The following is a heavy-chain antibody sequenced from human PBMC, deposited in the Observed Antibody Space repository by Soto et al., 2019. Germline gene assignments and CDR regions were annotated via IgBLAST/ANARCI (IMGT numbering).Heavy chain of an antibody. Sequence: HPGGSLRLSCAASGFTFNNYAMSWVRLAPGNGLEWVAAISGNGSSTYYADSVKGRFTISRDNSRNTVYLQMTSLRAEDTAVYYCAKDRAGNLYFDYWGQGTLVTVSS. J-gene: IGHJ4*02. CDR3: AKDRAGNLYFDY. V-gene: IGHV3-23*01. CDR2: ISGNGSST. CDR1: GFTFNNYA.